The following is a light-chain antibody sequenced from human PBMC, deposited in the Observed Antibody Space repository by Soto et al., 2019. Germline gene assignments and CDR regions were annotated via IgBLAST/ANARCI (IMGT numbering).Light chain of an antibody. V-gene: IGLV2-11*01. CDR1: SNDVGIYNY. Sequence: QSALTQPRSVSGSPGQSVTISCTGTSNDVGIYNYVSWYQQHPDKAPQLMIYDVSNRPSGVPDRFSGSKSGNTASLTISGLQAEDEADYYCCSYAGTSTYVFGTGTKFAVL. J-gene: IGLJ1*01. CDR3: CSYAGTSTYV. CDR2: DVS.